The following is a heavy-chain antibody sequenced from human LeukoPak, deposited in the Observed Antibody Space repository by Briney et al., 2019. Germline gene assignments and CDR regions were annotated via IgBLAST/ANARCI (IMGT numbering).Heavy chain of an antibody. CDR3: AREGDYGDYVAPFDY. CDR2: IYYSGST. Sequence: PSETLSLTCTVSGGSVSSGSYYWSWIRQPPGKGLEWIGYIYYSGSTNYNPSLKSRVTISVDTSKNQFSLKLSSVTAADTAVYYCAREGDYGDYVAPFDYWDQGTLVTVSS. V-gene: IGHV4-61*01. J-gene: IGHJ4*02. CDR1: GGSVSSGSYY. D-gene: IGHD4-17*01.